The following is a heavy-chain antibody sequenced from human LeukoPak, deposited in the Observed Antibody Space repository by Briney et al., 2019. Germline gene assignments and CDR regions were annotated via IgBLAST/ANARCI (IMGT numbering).Heavy chain of an antibody. Sequence: SETLSLTCAVYGGSFSGYYWSWIRQPPGKGLEWIGEINHSGSTNYNPSLKSRVTISVDTSKNQFSLKLSSVTAADTAVYYCARDPMGVFDYWGQGTLVTVSS. J-gene: IGHJ4*02. V-gene: IGHV4-34*01. CDR1: GGSFSGYY. D-gene: IGHD3-16*01. CDR2: INHSGST. CDR3: ARDPMGVFDY.